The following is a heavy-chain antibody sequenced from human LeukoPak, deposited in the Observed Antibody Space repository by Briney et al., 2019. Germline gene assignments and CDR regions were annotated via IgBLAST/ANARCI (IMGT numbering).Heavy chain of an antibody. CDR1: GFTFGDYA. CDR2: LSWDSTNT. Sequence: LRLSCAASGFTFGDYAMHWVRQAPGKGLEWVSGLSWDSTNTGYADSVKGRFTIFRDNAKNSLYLQMNSLRVEDTAFYYCAKGPRHYSWIYRYFDYWGQGTLVTVSS. V-gene: IGHV3-9*01. CDR3: AKGPRHYSWIYRYFDY. J-gene: IGHJ4*02. D-gene: IGHD1-26*01.